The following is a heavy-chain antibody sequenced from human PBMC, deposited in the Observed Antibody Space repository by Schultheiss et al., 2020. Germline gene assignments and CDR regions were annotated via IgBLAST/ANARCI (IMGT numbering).Heavy chain of an antibody. CDR2: ISAYNGNT. CDR1: GYTFTSYG. D-gene: IGHD7-27*01. Sequence: ASVKVSCKTSGYTFTSYGINWVRQAPGQGLEWMGWISAYNGNTKYAQKLQGRITMTTDTSTSTAYMELRSLRSDDTAVYYCARDQATGESAGQFDYWGQGTLVTVSS. CDR3: ARDQATGESAGQFDY. J-gene: IGHJ4*02. V-gene: IGHV1-18*01.